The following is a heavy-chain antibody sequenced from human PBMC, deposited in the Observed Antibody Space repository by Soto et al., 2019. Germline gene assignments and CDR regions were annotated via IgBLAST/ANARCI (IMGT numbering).Heavy chain of an antibody. CDR1: GGSISSYY. CDR2: IYYSGST. J-gene: IGHJ6*03. CDR3: ARSPYDFWSGYPLYPHYYYYYMDV. Sequence: SETLSLTCTVSGGSISSYYWSWIRQPPGKGLEWIGYIYYSGSTNYNPSLKSRVTISVDTSKSQFSLKLSSVTAADTAVYYCARSPYDFWSGYPLYPHYYYYYMDVWGKGTTVTVSS. D-gene: IGHD3-3*01. V-gene: IGHV4-59*01.